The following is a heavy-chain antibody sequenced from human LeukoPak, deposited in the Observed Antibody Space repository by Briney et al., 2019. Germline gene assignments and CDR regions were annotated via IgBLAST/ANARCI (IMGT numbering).Heavy chain of an antibody. V-gene: IGHV4-4*02. D-gene: IGHD2-8*01. CDR3: SRENGAFSPFGY. CDR2: ISLSGLT. CDR1: GGSITSTNW. J-gene: IGHJ4*02. Sequence: PSETLSLTCGVSGGSITSTNWWSWVRQPPGQGLEWIGEISLSGLTNYNPSLKSRVTMALDKSKNHLSLNLTSVTAADTAVYYCSRENGAFSPFGYWGQGTLVTVPS.